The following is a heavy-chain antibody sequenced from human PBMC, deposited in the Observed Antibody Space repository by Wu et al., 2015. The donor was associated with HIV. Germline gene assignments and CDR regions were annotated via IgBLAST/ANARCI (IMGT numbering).Heavy chain of an antibody. D-gene: IGHD4-23*01. CDR1: GYIFTNYG. CDR2: ISTYNGNT. V-gene: IGHV1-18*01. J-gene: IGHJ4*02. CDR3: ARGKYGGNVDY. Sequence: QVQLVQSGAEVKKPGASVKVSCKASGYIFTNYGINWVRQAPGQGLEWMGWISTYNGNTNYAQKVRGRVTMTTDTSTRTAYMELRSLRSDDTAIFYCARGKYGGNVDYWGQGTLVTVSS.